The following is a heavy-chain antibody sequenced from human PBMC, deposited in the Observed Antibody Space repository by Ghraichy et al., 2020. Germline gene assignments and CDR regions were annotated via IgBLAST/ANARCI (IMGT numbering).Heavy chain of an antibody. J-gene: IGHJ4*02. V-gene: IGHV3-9*01. D-gene: IGHD4-17*01. Sequence: GGSLRLSCAASGFTFDDYAMHWVRQAPGKGLEWVSGISWNSGSIGYADSVKGRFTISRDNAKNSLYLQMNSLRAEDTALYYCAKALQGYGDSFDYWGQGTLVTVSS. CDR2: ISWNSGSI. CDR3: AKALQGYGDSFDY. CDR1: GFTFDDYA.